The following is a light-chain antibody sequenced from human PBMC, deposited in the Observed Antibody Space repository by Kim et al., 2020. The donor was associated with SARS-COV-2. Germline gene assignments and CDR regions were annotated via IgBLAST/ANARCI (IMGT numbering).Light chain of an antibody. Sequence: GQRVTISCSGSTSNSERNYVYWYQQVPGTAPKVLIYRNNERPSGVPERFTAAKSGTSASLAISGLRSEDEADYYCAAWDDSLSGRVFGGGTQLTVL. CDR2: RNN. V-gene: IGLV1-47*01. CDR3: AAWDDSLSGRV. CDR1: TSNSERNY. J-gene: IGLJ3*02.